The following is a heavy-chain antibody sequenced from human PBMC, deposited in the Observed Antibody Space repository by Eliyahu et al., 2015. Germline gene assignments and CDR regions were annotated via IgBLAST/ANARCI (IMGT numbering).Heavy chain of an antibody. CDR3: ARAAYSGYYFDY. J-gene: IGHJ4*02. CDR2: IHYNGDT. V-gene: IGHV4-31*11. D-gene: IGHD5-12*01. CDR1: GDFIGSGGYH. Sequence: QVQLQESGPGLVKPSQTLSLTCAVSGDFIGSGGYHWGWIRQVPGAGLEWIGYIHYNGDTHYSPSLKSRLTMSLDTSKNQFSLNLRSVTAADTAVYYCARAAYSGYYFDYWGQGTL.